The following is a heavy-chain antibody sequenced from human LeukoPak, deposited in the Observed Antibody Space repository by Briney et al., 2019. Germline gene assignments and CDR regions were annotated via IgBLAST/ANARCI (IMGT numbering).Heavy chain of an antibody. CDR2: IVVGSGNT. J-gene: IGHJ4*02. CDR3: AAVFFSSTVPYFDY. Sequence: ASVKVSCKASGFTFSSSAIQWVRQVRGQRLEWIGWIVVGSGNTNNAQKFQDRVTITKDMSTTKANMELSSLTSEDTAVYYCAAVFFSSTVPYFDYWAQGTLVTVSS. CDR1: GFTFSSSA. V-gene: IGHV1-58*02. D-gene: IGHD2-2*01.